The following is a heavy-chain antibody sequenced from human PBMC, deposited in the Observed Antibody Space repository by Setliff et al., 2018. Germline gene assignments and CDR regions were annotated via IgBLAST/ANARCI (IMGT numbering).Heavy chain of an antibody. V-gene: IGHV4-34*01. J-gene: IGHJ3*02. CDR1: GGSFSDYY. D-gene: IGHD2-15*01. CDR3: ARGRMRGSCSGPSCTHDPFDI. CDR2: INHSGST. Sequence: KASETLSLTCTVYGGSFSDYYWGWIRQPPGKGLEWIAEINHSGSTNYNPSLKSRVTISVDASKNQFSLILRSVTAADTAVYYCARGRMRGSCSGPSCTHDPFDIWGQGTPVTVS.